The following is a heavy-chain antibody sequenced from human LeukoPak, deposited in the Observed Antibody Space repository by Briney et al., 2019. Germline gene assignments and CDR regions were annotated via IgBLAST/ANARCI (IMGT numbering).Heavy chain of an antibody. J-gene: IGHJ5*02. CDR3: TRGYGP. D-gene: IGHD4-17*01. CDR1: GFTFSSYA. CDR2: ISPDGSST. V-gene: IGHV3-74*01. Sequence: PGGSLRLSCAVSGFTFSSYAMHWVRQAPGKGPVWVSRISPDGSSTRYADSVKGRFTISRDNARNTLYLQMNSLRAEDTAVYHCTRGYGPWGQGTLVTVSS.